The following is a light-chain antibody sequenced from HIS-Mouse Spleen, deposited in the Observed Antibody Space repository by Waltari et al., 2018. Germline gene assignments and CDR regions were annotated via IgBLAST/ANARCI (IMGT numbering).Light chain of an antibody. V-gene: IGLV2-23*02. CDR3: CSYAGSSTWV. CDR2: EVS. J-gene: IGLJ3*02. Sequence: QSALTQPASVSGSPGQSITISCTGTSSDVGSYNLVSWYQQHPGKAPKLLFYEVSKRPSGVSNRLSGSKSGNTASLTISGLQAEDEADYYCCSYAGSSTWVFGGGTKLTVL. CDR1: SSDVGSYNL.